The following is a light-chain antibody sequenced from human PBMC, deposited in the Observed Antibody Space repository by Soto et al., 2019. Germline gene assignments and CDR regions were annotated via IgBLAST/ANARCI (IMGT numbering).Light chain of an antibody. V-gene: IGKV1-39*01. Sequence: DIQMTQSPSSLSASIGDRVTITCRVSQSISSYLNWYQQKAGRAPKLLIYATSSLETGVPSRFSGSGSGTDFILTISSLQPEDFASYHCQQSYSFPLTFGGGTKVEIK. CDR2: ATS. CDR3: QQSYSFPLT. J-gene: IGKJ4*01. CDR1: QSISSY.